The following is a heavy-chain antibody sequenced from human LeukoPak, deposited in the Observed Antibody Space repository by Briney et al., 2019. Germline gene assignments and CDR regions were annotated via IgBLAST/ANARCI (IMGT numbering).Heavy chain of an antibody. D-gene: IGHD3/OR15-3a*01. J-gene: IGHJ6*03. Sequence: PGGSLRLSCAASGFTFSNYAMSWVRQAPGKGLEWVSAISGSGGSTHYADSVKGRFTISRDNSKNTLSLQMNSLRAEDTAVYYCAKVLNFWTTYYMDVWGKGTTVTVSS. V-gene: IGHV3-23*01. CDR2: ISGSGGST. CDR1: GFTFSNYA. CDR3: AKVLNFWTTYYMDV.